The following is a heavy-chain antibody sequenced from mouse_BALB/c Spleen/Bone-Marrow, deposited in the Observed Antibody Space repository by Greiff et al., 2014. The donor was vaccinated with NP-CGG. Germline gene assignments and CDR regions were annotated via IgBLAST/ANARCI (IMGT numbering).Heavy chain of an antibody. V-gene: IGHV5-4*02. CDR3: AREVAMDY. CDR2: ISDGGSYT. Sequence: EVQLVESGGGLVKPGGSLKLSCAASGFTFSDYYMYWVRQTPEKRLEWVATISDGGSYTYYPDSVKGRFTISRDNAKNHLYLQMSSLKSEDTAMYYCAREVAMDYWGQGTSVTVSS. CDR1: GFTFSDYY. J-gene: IGHJ4*01.